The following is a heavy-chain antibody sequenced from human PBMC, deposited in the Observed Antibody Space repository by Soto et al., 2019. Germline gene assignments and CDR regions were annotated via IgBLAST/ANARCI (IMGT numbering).Heavy chain of an antibody. CDR3: ARASYCSSTSCYVQIRNKVNNWFDP. D-gene: IGHD2-2*01. CDR2: INHSGST. Sequence: QVQLQQWGAGLLKPSETLSLTCAVYGGSFSGYYWSWIRQPPGKGLEWIGEINHSGSTNYNPSLKGRVTISVDTSKNQFSLKLSSVTAADTAVYYCARASYCSSTSCYVQIRNKVNNWFDPWGQGTLVTVSS. CDR1: GGSFSGYY. J-gene: IGHJ5*02. V-gene: IGHV4-34*01.